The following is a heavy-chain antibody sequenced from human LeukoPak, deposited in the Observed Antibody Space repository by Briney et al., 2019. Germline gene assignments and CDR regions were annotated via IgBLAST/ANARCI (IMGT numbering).Heavy chain of an antibody. CDR2: ISGSGGST. D-gene: IGHD4-23*01. CDR3: AMVKGRLRFDY. V-gene: IGHV3-23*01. J-gene: IGHJ4*02. CDR1: GFTFSSYA. Sequence: PSGGSLRLSCAASGFTFSSYAMSWVRQAPGKGLEWVSAISGSGGSTYYADSVKGRFTISRDNSKNTLYLQMNSLRAEDTAVYHCAMVKGRLRFDYWGQGTLVTVSS.